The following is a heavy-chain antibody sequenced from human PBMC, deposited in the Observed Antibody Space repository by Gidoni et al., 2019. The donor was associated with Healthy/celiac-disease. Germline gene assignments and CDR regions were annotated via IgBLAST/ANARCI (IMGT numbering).Heavy chain of an antibody. J-gene: IGHJ3*02. D-gene: IGHD3-3*01. CDR3: ARGHQSITIFGVVIKHSAFDI. V-gene: IGHV3-53*02. CDR1: GFTGSSNY. Sequence: EVQLVETGGGLIQPGGSLRLSCAASGFTGSSNYMSWVRQAPGKGLEWVSVIYSGGSTYYADSVKGRFTISRDNSKNTLYLQMNSLRAEDTAVYYCARGHQSITIFGVVIKHSAFDIWGQGTMVTVSS. CDR2: IYSGGST.